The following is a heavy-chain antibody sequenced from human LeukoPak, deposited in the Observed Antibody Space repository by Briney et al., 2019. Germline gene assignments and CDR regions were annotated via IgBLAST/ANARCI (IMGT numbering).Heavy chain of an antibody. CDR2: MNPNSGNT. V-gene: IGHV1-8*03. CDR3: ARNDPMTRTYYDFWSGYYTRHYYMDV. D-gene: IGHD3-3*01. Sequence: ASVKVSRKASGYTFTSYDINWVRQATGQGLEWMGWMNPNSGNTGYAQKFQGRVTITRNTSISTAYMELSSLRSEDTAVYYCARNDPMTRTYYDFWSGYYTRHYYMDVWGKGTTVTVSS. J-gene: IGHJ6*03. CDR1: GYTFTSYD.